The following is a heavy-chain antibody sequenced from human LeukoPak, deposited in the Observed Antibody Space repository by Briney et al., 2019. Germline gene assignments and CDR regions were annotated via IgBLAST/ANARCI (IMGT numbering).Heavy chain of an antibody. Sequence: GESLKISCAAPGFMFHDYAIHWVRQAPGKGLEWVSLISGDGGSTFYADSVKGRFTISRDNSKNSLYLQTNSLRSDDTALYYCARESESSGWYDYWGQGTLVTVSS. J-gene: IGHJ4*02. CDR2: ISGDGGST. CDR3: ARESESSGWYDY. CDR1: GFMFHDYA. V-gene: IGHV3-43*02. D-gene: IGHD6-19*01.